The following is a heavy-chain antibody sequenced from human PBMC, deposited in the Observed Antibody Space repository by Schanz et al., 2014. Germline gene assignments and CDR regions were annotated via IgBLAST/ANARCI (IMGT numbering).Heavy chain of an antibody. J-gene: IGHJ4*02. CDR3: ARDNGRIPAANSFDY. Sequence: QILLVQPGPEVKKPGASVTVSCKASGYDFHIYAYSWVRQAPGQGPEWIGWISGYTGDTKYAQKFQHRVNMTTDRTTSTVYMELRSLRFDDTAVYFCARDNGRIPAANSFDYWGQGTRXTVSP. V-gene: IGHV1-18*01. D-gene: IGHD1-26*01. CDR1: GYDFHIYA. CDR2: ISGYTGDT.